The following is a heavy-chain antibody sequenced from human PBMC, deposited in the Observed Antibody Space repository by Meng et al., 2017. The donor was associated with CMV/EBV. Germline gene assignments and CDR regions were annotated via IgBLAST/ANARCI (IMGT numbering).Heavy chain of an antibody. V-gene: IGHV1-2*02. Sequence: QVHLVQSGAEVKKPGASVNVSCKASGYTFTGYYMHWVRQAPGQGLEWMGWINPNSGGTHFVQKFQGRVTMTRDTSISTTYMELSGLRSDDTAVYYCARGIAAAGTWGWFDPWGQGTLVTVSS. CDR3: ARGIAAAGTWGWFDP. CDR1: GYTFTGYY. J-gene: IGHJ5*02. CDR2: INPNSGGT. D-gene: IGHD6-13*01.